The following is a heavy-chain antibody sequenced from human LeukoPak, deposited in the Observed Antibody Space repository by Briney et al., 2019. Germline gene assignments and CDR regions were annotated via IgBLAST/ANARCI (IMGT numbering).Heavy chain of an antibody. D-gene: IGHD5-18*01. CDR3: ARDRVQLWGPVDY. Sequence: GGSLRLSCAASGFTFSSHGMHWVRQAPGKGLEWVAFIGYDGSDKYYADSVKGRFTISRDSSKNMLYLQMNSLRAEDTAVYYCARDRVQLWGPVDYWGQGTLVTVSS. J-gene: IGHJ4*02. CDR2: IGYDGSDK. V-gene: IGHV3-30*02. CDR1: GFTFSSHG.